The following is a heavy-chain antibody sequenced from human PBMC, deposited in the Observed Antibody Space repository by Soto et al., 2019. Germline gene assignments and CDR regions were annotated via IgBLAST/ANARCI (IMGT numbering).Heavy chain of an antibody. CDR2: IAYSENT. V-gene: IGHV4-39*07. J-gene: IGHJ4*02. CDR1: GASIRSTSYY. D-gene: IGHD5-18*01. CDR3: AGARRGYSYGDFDY. Sequence: SETLSLTCTVSGASIRSTSYYWGWIRQPPGKGLEWIGTIAYSENTYYNPSLKSRLTISVDTSKNQFSLKLSSVTAADTAVYYCAGARRGYSYGDFDYWGQGTLVTVSS.